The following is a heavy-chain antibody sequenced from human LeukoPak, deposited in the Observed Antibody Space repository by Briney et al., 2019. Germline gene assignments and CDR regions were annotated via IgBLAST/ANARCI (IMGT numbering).Heavy chain of an antibody. D-gene: IGHD3-22*01. CDR2: ISGGSGST. J-gene: IGHJ4*02. CDR1: GFTFSSYA. Sequence: GGSLRLSCAASGFTFSSYAMSWVRQAPGKGLAWVSTISGGSGSTYCADSVKGRFTISRDNSKNTLYLQMNSLRDEDTAVYYCAKHRFESGGYHSTGWGQGTLVTVSS. CDR3: AKHRFESGGYHSTG. V-gene: IGHV3-23*01.